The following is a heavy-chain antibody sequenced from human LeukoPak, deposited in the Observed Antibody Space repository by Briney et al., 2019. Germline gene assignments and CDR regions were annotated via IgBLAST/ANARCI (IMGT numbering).Heavy chain of an antibody. J-gene: IGHJ4*02. Sequence: GGSLRLSCAASGVTFSSYSMNWVRQAPGKGLEWVSSISDSSSYIYYADSVKGRFTISRDNAKNSLYLQMNSLRAEDTAVYYCARDTSSWNNVMSYWGQGTLVTVSS. D-gene: IGHD6-13*01. CDR1: GVTFSSYS. CDR3: ARDTSSWNNVMSY. CDR2: ISDSSSYI. V-gene: IGHV3-21*01.